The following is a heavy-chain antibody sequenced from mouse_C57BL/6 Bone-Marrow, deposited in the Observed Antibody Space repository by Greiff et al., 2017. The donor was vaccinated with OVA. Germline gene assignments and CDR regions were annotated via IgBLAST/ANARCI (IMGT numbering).Heavy chain of an antibody. V-gene: IGHV1-62-2*01. Sequence: VMLVESGAELVKPGASVKLSCKASGYTFTEYTIHWVKQRSGQGLEWIGWFYPGSGSIKYNEKFKDKATLTADKSSSTVYMELSRLTSEDSAVYFCARHEKWLLFMDYWGQGTSVTVSS. CDR1: GYTFTEYT. CDR2: FYPGSGSI. J-gene: IGHJ4*01. CDR3: ARHEKWLLFMDY. D-gene: IGHD2-3*01.